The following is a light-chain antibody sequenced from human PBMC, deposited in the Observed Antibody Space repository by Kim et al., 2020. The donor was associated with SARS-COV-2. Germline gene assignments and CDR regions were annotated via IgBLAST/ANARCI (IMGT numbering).Light chain of an antibody. CDR3: MQDTHWPPIT. CDR2: KVS. Sequence: DVVMTQSPLSLPVTLGQPASISCRSSQSLVDSDGNTYLNWFQQRTVQSPRRLIYKVSNRVSGVPDRFSGSGSGTEDTLKISRVEAEDVVVYYCMQDTHWPPITFGQGTRLEIK. V-gene: IGKV2-30*01. CDR1: QSLVDSDGNTY. J-gene: IGKJ5*01.